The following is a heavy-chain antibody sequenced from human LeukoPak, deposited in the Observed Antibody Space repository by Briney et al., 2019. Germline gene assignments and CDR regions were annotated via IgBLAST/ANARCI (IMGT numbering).Heavy chain of an antibody. Sequence: SETLFLTCTVSGGSISSYYWSWIRQPAGKGLEWIGRIYTSGSTNYNPSLKSRVTMSVDTSKNQFSLKLSSVTAADTAVYYCASRSSGWYVGRGYYMDVWGKGTTVTVSS. CDR1: GGSISSYY. D-gene: IGHD6-19*01. CDR3: ASRSSGWYVGRGYYMDV. CDR2: IYTSGST. J-gene: IGHJ6*03. V-gene: IGHV4-4*07.